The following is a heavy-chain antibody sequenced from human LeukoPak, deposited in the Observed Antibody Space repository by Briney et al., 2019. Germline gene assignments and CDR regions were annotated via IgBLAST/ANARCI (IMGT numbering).Heavy chain of an antibody. CDR1: GYTFTSYG. V-gene: IGHV1-2*02. Sequence: ASVKVSCKASGYTFTSYGISWVRQAPGQGLEWMGWINPNSGGTNYAQKFQGRVTMTRDTSISTAYMELSRLRSDDTAVYYCAGGGGELLIPLGYWGQGTLVTVSS. D-gene: IGHD3-16*01. J-gene: IGHJ4*02. CDR2: INPNSGGT. CDR3: AGGGGELLIPLGY.